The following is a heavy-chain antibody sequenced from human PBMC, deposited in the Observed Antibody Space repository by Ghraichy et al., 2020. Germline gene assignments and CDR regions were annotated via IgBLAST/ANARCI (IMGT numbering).Heavy chain of an antibody. Sequence: SCAASGFTFSSYWMSWVRQAPGKGLEWVANIKQDGSEKYYVDSVKGRFTISRDNAKNSLYLQMNSLRAEDTAVYYCARAVAYYDFWSGYSPWGQGTLVTVSS. CDR2: IKQDGSEK. CDR1: GFTFSSYW. D-gene: IGHD3-3*01. CDR3: ARAVAYYDFWSGYSP. V-gene: IGHV3-7*01. J-gene: IGHJ5*02.